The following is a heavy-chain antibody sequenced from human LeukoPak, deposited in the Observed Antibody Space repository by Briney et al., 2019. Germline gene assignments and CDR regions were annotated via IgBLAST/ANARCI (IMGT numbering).Heavy chain of an antibody. CDR1: GFTFSSYS. D-gene: IGHD3-22*01. CDR2: ISSSSSYI. CDR3: ARDAVVGTFDY. V-gene: IGHV3-21*01. J-gene: IGHJ4*02. Sequence: KPGGSLRLSCAASGFTFSSYSMNWVRQAPGKGLEWVSSISSSSSYIYYADSVKGRFTISRDNAKNSLYLHMNSLRAEDTAVYYCARDAVVGTFDYWGQGTLVTVSS.